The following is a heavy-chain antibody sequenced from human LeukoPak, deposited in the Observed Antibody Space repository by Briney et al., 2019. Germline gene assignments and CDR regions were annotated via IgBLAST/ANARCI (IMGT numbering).Heavy chain of an antibody. Sequence: SQTLSLTCTVSGGSISSGVYYWSWIRQHPGKGLEWIGYIYYSGSTYYNPSLKSRVTISVDTSKNQFSLKLSSVTAADTAVYYCARGQVAVAGHYYYYYMDVWGKGTTATVSS. D-gene: IGHD6-19*01. J-gene: IGHJ6*03. CDR1: GGSISSGVYY. CDR3: ARGQVAVAGHYYYYYMDV. V-gene: IGHV4-31*03. CDR2: IYYSGST.